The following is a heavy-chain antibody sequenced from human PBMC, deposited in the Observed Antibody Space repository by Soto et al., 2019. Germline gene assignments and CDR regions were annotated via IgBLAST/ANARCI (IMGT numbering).Heavy chain of an antibody. CDR2: ISISDRFI. Sequence: PGGSLRLSCAASGFTFSDYYMSWIRQAPGKGLEWISFISISDRFINYADSVKGRFTISRDNAKNSLYLQMNSLRAEDTAVYYCARGGYYYFGMDVWGQGTTVTVSS. V-gene: IGHV3-11*06. CDR1: GFTFSDYY. CDR3: ARGGYYYFGMDV. J-gene: IGHJ6*02.